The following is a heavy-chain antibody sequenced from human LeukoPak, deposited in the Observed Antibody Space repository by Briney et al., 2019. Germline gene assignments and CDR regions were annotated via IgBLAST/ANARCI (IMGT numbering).Heavy chain of an antibody. D-gene: IGHD3-22*01. CDR1: GDSVSRSDSY. J-gene: IGHJ1*01. Sequence: SETLSLTCSVSGDSVSRSDSYWDWIRQPPGKGLEWIGTIYYSGRTYYSPSLKSRVTLSVDTSSNQFSLNLRSVTAADTAVYYCARRRYYDGSGYLEWGQGTLLSVSS. CDR2: IYYSGRT. V-gene: IGHV4-39*01. CDR3: ARRRYYDGSGYLE.